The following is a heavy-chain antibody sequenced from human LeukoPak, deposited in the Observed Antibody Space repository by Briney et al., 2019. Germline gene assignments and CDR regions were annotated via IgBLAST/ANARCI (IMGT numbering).Heavy chain of an antibody. CDR1: GYTFTSYD. V-gene: IGHV1-8*01. D-gene: IGHD3-22*01. CDR3: ARLPETYYYDSSGYYFRSATFNY. CDR2: MNPNSGNT. Sequence: GASVKVSCKASGYTFTSYDINWVRQATGQGLEWMGWMNPNSGNTGYAQKFQGRVTMTRNTSISTAYMELSSLRSEDTAVYYCARLPETYYYDSSGYYFRSATFNYWGQGTLVTVSS. J-gene: IGHJ4*02.